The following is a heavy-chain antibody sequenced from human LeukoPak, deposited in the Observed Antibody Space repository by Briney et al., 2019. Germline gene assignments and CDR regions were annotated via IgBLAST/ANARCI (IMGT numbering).Heavy chain of an antibody. CDR2: IIPIFGTA. V-gene: IGHV1-69*01. J-gene: IGHJ5*02. CDR1: GDTFTSYA. CDR3: ASVFRQLGA. D-gene: IGHD6-13*01. Sequence: GSSENVSCTASGDTFTSYAISWVRKAPRPGLEWMGGIIPIFGTANYAQKFQGRVTITADESTSTAYMELSSLRSEDTAVYYCASVFRQLGAWGQGTLVTVSS.